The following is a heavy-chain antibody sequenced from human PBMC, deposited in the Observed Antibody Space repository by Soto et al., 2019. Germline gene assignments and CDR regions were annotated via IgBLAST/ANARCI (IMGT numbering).Heavy chain of an antibody. J-gene: IGHJ6*02. V-gene: IGHV3-9*01. Sequence: EVQLVESGGGLVRPGRSLRLSCAASGLSFDDYAMHWVRQVPGKGLEWVSGISWNGGSIGYADSVKGRFSISRDNAKNSLYLQMNSLRVEDTALYYCAKSMGGTANGMGVWGQGTTVTVSS. CDR2: ISWNGGSI. D-gene: IGHD2-21*02. CDR3: AKSMGGTANGMGV. CDR1: GLSFDDYA.